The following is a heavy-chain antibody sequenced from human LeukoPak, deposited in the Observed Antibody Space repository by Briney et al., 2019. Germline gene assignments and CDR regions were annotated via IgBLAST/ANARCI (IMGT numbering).Heavy chain of an antibody. CDR3: AREYYYDSSGYYHRFFDY. V-gene: IGHV4-34*01. CDR1: GGSFSGYY. CDR2: INHSGST. J-gene: IGHJ4*02. Sequence: SETLSLTCAVYGGSFSGYYWSWIRQPPGKGLEWIGEINHSGSTNYNPSLKSRVTISVDTSKNQFSLKLSSVTAADTAVYYCAREYYYDSSGYYHRFFDYWGQGTLVTVSS. D-gene: IGHD3-22*01.